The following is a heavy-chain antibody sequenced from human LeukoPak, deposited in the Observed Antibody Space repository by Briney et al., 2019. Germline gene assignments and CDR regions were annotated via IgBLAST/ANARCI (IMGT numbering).Heavy chain of an antibody. D-gene: IGHD6-19*01. CDR2: ISAYNGNT. J-gene: IGHJ5*02. CDR1: GYTFTNYG. CDR3: ARDPKIAVAGEGWFDP. V-gene: IGHV1-18*01. Sequence: AASVKVSCKASGYTFTNYGISWVRQAPAQGLEWMGWISAYNGNTNYAQKLQVRVTMTTDTSTSTAYMELRSLRSDDTAVYYGARDPKIAVAGEGWFDPWGQGTLVTVSS.